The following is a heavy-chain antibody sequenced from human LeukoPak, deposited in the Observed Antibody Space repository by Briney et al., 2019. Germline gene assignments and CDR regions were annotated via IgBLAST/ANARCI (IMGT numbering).Heavy chain of an antibody. CDR2: IGNAGDT. CDR1: GFTFSDYD. D-gene: IGHD1-1*01. CDR3: ERVAKERVGGVYYFDY. J-gene: IGHJ4*02. Sequence: PGGSLRLSCAASGFTFSDYDMHWVGQATGKGLEWVSAIGNAGDTYYTGSVMGRFTISRDNAKNSLFLLMSSLRAGDTAVYYGERVAKERVGGVYYFDYWGQGTLVTVSS. V-gene: IGHV3-13*01.